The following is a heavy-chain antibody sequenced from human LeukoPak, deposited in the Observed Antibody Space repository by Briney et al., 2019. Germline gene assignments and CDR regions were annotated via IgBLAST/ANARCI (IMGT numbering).Heavy chain of an antibody. V-gene: IGHV4-59*08. J-gene: IGHJ5*02. Sequence: RPSETLSLTCTFSGGSISSYYWSWIRQPPGKGLEWIGYIYYSGSTNYNPSLKSRVTISVDTSKNQFSLKLSSVTAADTAVYYCARHSTSGWNWFDPWGQGTLSPSPQ. CDR3: ARHSTSGWNWFDP. CDR1: GGSISSYY. CDR2: IYYSGST. D-gene: IGHD6-19*01.